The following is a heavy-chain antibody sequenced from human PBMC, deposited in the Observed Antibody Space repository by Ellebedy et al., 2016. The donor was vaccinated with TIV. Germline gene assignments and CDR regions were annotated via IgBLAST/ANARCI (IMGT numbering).Heavy chain of an antibody. J-gene: IGHJ4*02. D-gene: IGHD1-1*01. CDR2: ISHDGFHD. CDR3: STGARYPNNWYATPGDY. V-gene: IGHV3-30-3*01. CDR1: GFSFNSYA. Sequence: PGGSLRLSCAASGFSFNSYAMHWVRQAPGKGLEWVAVISHDGFHDFYAYSVKGRFTISRDSSKNTLYLQMNSLRAEDTAVYYCSTGARYPNNWYATPGDYWGQGTLVTVSS.